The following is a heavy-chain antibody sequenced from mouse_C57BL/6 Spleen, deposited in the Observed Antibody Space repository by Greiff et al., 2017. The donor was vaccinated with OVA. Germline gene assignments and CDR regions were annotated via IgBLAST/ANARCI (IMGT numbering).Heavy chain of an antibody. J-gene: IGHJ3*01. CDR3: ARHYDYEGFAY. CDR1: GYTFTSYW. Sequence: QVQLKQPGAELVKPGASVKLSCKASGYTFTSYWMHWVKQRPGRGLEWIGRIDPNSGGTKYNEKFKSKATLTVDKPSSTAYMQLSSLTSEDSAVYYCARHYDYEGFAYWGQGTLVTVSA. V-gene: IGHV1-72*01. CDR2: IDPNSGGT. D-gene: IGHD2-4*01.